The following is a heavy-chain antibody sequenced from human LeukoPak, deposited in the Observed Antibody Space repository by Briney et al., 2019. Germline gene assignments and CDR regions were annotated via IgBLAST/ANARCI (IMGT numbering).Heavy chain of an antibody. Sequence: ASVKVSCKASGYSFIGYSMHWVRQAPGQGLEWMGWINPNTGGTNYAQKFQGRVTMTRDTSISTAYVELSSLRSDDTAVYHCAREYVADSSPLFDYWGQGSLVTVSS. V-gene: IGHV1-2*02. CDR2: INPNTGGT. CDR3: AREYVADSSPLFDY. J-gene: IGHJ4*02. D-gene: IGHD6-13*01. CDR1: GYSFIGYS.